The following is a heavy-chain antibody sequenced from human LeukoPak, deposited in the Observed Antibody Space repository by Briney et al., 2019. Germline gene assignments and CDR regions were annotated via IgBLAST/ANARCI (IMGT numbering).Heavy chain of an antibody. D-gene: IGHD3-16*01. CDR2: IKQDGSEQ. CDR1: GFSFSDSW. V-gene: IGHV3-7*01. J-gene: IGHJ5*02. Sequence: GGSLRLSCAASGFSFSDSWMSWVRQAPGKGLEWVANIKQDGSEQNYVDSVKGRFTISRDNAKNSLYLQMNSLRAEDTAVYSCSRGGHWFDPWGLGTLVTVSS. CDR3: SRGGHWFDP.